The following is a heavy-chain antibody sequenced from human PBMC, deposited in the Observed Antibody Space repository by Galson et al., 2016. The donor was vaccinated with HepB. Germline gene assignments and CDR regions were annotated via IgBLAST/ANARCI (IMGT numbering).Heavy chain of an antibody. CDR3: AREGGYCGVDCPPYEHWWMYDAFDI. CDR2: VHPSSGAT. D-gene: IGHD2-21*02. J-gene: IGHJ3*02. CDR1: GYNFKTYY. V-gene: IGHV1-46*02. Sequence: SVKVSCKASGYNFKTYYIHWVRQAPGQGLEWMGIVHPSSGATTYAQKFQGRVIMTRDTSTSTVYMELSRLRANDTALYYCAREGGYCGVDCPPYEHWWMYDAFDIWGQGTMVTVSS.